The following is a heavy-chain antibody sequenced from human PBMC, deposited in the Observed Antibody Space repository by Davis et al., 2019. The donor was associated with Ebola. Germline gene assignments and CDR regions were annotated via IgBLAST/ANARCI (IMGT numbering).Heavy chain of an antibody. CDR2: ISYDGSNK. V-gene: IGHV3-30-3*01. D-gene: IGHD6-13*01. CDR3: ARGHIAAFGAFDI. Sequence: PGGFLRLSCAASGFTFSSYAMHWVRQAPGKGLEWVAVISYDGSNKYYADSVKGRFTISRDNSKNTLYLQMNSLRAEDTAVYYCARGHIAAFGAFDIWGQGTMVTVSS. J-gene: IGHJ3*02. CDR1: GFTFSSYA.